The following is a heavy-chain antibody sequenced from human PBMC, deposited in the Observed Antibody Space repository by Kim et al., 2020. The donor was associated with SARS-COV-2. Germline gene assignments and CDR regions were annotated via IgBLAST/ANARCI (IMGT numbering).Heavy chain of an antibody. CDR3: ATPYGPPDY. V-gene: IGHV3-23*01. D-gene: IGHD3-10*01. J-gene: IGHJ4*02. Sequence: GGPTDYADAVMGRFTISRENSKNTLYLKRNILRAEDTAVYYCATPYGPPDYWGQGTLVTVSS. CDR2: GGPT.